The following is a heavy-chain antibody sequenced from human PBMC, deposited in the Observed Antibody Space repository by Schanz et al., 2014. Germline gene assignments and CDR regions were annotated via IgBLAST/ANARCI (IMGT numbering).Heavy chain of an antibody. J-gene: IGHJ4*02. CDR3: AKIERNED. Sequence: EVQLLESGGGLVQPGGSLRLSCEASGFSFSSYAMSWVRQAPGKGLEWVSALSEGGGGTHYADSVRGRFTISSDNAKNTLYLQMNSLRAEDTAVYFCAKIERNEDWGQGTLVTVSS. CDR1: GFSFSSYA. V-gene: IGHV3-23*01. CDR2: LSEGGGGT. D-gene: IGHD1-1*01.